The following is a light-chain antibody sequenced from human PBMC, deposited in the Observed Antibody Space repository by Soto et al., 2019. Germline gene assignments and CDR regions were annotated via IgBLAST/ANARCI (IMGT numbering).Light chain of an antibody. V-gene: IGKV1-12*01. CDR2: AAS. Sequence: DIQMTQSPSSVSASVGDRVTITCRVSQGISSCLAWYQQKPGKAPKPLIYAASSLQSGVPSRFSGSGSGTDFTLTISSLQPEDFATYYCQQANSFPITFGQGTRLEIK. CDR3: QQANSFPIT. CDR1: QGISSC. J-gene: IGKJ5*01.